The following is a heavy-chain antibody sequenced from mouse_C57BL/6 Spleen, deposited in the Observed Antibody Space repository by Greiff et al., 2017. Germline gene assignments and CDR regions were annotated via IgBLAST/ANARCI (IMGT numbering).Heavy chain of an antibody. D-gene: IGHD2-3*01. CDR3: ARRGRNDGYCVYYAMDY. J-gene: IGHJ4*01. Sequence: VQLQQSGAELARPGASVKLSCKASGYTFTSYGICWVKQRTGQGLEWIGEIYPRSGNTYYNEKFKGKATLTADKSYSTAYMELRSLTSEDSAVYGCARRGRNDGYCVYYAMDYWGQGTSVTVSS. CDR2: IYPRSGNT. V-gene: IGHV1-81*01. CDR1: GYTFTSYG.